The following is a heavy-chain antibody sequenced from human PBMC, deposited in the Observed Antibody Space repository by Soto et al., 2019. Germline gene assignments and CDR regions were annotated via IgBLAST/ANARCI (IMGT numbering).Heavy chain of an antibody. V-gene: IGHV1-69*01. Sequence: QXQLVQSGAEVKKPGSSVKVSCKASGGTFSSYAISWVRQXXXXGLEWMGGIIPIFGTANYAQKFQGRVTITADESTSTAYMELSSLRSEDTAVYYCAREGRIGHHYFDYWGQGTLVTVSS. D-gene: IGHD2-21*01. J-gene: IGHJ4*02. CDR1: GGTFSSYA. CDR3: AREGRIGHHYFDY. CDR2: IIPIFGTA.